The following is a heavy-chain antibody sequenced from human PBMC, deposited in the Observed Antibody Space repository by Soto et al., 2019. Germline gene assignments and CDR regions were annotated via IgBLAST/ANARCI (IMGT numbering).Heavy chain of an antibody. Sequence: QVQLVQSGAEVKKPGSSVKVSCKASGGTFSSYTISWVRQAPGQGLEWMGRIIPILGIANYAQKFQGRVTITADKSTSTAYMELSCLRSEDTAVYYCARVYGDPYGMDVWGQGTTVTVSS. CDR1: GGTFSSYT. CDR2: IIPILGIA. D-gene: IGHD4-17*01. V-gene: IGHV1-69*02. J-gene: IGHJ6*02. CDR3: ARVYGDPYGMDV.